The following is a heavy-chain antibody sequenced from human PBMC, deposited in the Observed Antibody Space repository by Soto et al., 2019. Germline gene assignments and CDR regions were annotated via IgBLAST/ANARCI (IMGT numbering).Heavy chain of an antibody. CDR1: GFTVSSNY. D-gene: IGHD6-13*01. J-gene: IGHJ4*02. CDR3: ARNLYSSSWCNYFDY. CDR2: IYSGSST. Sequence: GGSLRLSCAASGFTVSSNYMSWVRHAPGKGLEWVSVIYSGSSTYYADSVKGRFTISRDNSKNTLYLQMNSLRAEDTAVYYCARNLYSSSWCNYFDYWGQGALVTVSS. V-gene: IGHV3-66*01.